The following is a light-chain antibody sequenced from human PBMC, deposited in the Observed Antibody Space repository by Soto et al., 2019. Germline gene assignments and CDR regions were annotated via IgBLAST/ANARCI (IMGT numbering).Light chain of an antibody. CDR1: SSDLGAYNS. CDR3: CSYTTTNTLV. J-gene: IGLJ1*01. CDR2: DVT. Sequence: QSVLTQPASVSGSPGQSITISCTGTSSDLGAYNSVSWYRQHPGKAPKVMIYDVTYRPSGVSSRFSGSKSGNTASLTISGLQADDEADYYRCSYTTTNTLVFGTGTKLTVL. V-gene: IGLV2-14*01.